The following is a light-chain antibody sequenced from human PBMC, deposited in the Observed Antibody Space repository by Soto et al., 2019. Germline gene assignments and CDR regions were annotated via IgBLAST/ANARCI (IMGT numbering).Light chain of an antibody. CDR3: QQSYNTPYT. CDR1: QTVSIY. Sequence: DIQMTQSPSSLAASVGDRVTITCRASQTVSIYVNWYQQKPGRAPSLVMFTASTLPSGVPSRFIGSVSATDFTLTISSLQPEDFATYYCQQSYNTPYTFGQGTKLEIK. CDR2: TAS. V-gene: IGKV1-39*01. J-gene: IGKJ2*01.